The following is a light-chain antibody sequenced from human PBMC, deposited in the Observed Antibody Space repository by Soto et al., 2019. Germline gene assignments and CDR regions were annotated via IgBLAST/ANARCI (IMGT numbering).Light chain of an antibody. Sequence: DIQVTQFPSSLSASVGDRITITCRASQAIGNYLAWYQQKPGKVPKLLIYAASTLQPGVPSRVSGSRSGTDFTLTVSILQPEDVAAYLCQKYNGVPLTFGPGTKVEIK. CDR2: AAS. J-gene: IGKJ3*01. CDR3: QKYNGVPLT. CDR1: QAIGNY. V-gene: IGKV1-27*01.